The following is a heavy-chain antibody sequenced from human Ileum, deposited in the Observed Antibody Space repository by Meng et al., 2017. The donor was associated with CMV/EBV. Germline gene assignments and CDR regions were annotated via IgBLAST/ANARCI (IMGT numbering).Heavy chain of an antibody. J-gene: IGHJ4*02. CDR3: VRSCSSSGCYGYFDS. V-gene: IGHV3-74*01. CDR2: INSDGSST. D-gene: IGHD2-2*01. CDR1: GFTFSSYW. Sequence: SLRLSCAASGFTFSSYWMHWVRQVPGKGLVWMSRINSDGSSTSYADSVKGRFTISRDNAKNTLYLQMNSLRAEDTAVYYCVRSCSSSGCYGYFDSWGQGTLVTVSS.